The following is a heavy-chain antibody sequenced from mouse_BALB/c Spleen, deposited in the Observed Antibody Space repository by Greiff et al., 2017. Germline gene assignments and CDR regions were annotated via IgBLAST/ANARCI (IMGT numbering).Heavy chain of an antibody. CDR2: ISSGSSTI. Sequence: EVMLVESGGGLVQPGGSRKLSCAASGFTFSSFGMHWVRQAPEKGLEWVAYISSGSSTIYYADTVKGRFTISRDNAKNTLYLQMSSLKSEDTAMYYCARSHISYYFDYWGQGTTLTVSS. V-gene: IGHV5-17*02. D-gene: IGHD6-1*01. J-gene: IGHJ2*01. CDR1: GFTFSSFG. CDR3: ARSHISYYFDY.